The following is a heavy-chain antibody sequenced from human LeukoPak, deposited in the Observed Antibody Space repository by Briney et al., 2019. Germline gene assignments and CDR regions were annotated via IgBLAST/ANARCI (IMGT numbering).Heavy chain of an antibody. V-gene: IGHV4-59*08. Sequence: SETLSLTCTVSGGSISSYYCSWIRQPPGERLEWIGYVSYSGNTNYNSSLKSRVTISVDTSKNQFSLKLSSVTAADTAVYYCARPLYYDSNGSNFDYWGQGALVTVFS. CDR3: ARPLYYDSNGSNFDY. J-gene: IGHJ4*02. CDR1: GGSISSYY. CDR2: VSYSGNT. D-gene: IGHD3-22*01.